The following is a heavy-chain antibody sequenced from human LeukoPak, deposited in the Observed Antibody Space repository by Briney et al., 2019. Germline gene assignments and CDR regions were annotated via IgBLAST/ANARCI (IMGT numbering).Heavy chain of an antibody. CDR2: ISAYNGNT. CDR3: ARDVSSRQQLVPFDDY. V-gene: IGHV1-18*01. J-gene: IGHJ4*02. D-gene: IGHD6-13*01. CDR1: GYTFTSYG. Sequence: ASVKVSCKASGYTFTSYGISWVRQAPGQGLAWMGWISAYNGNTNYAQKLQGRVTMTTDTSTSTAYMELRSLRSDDTAVYYCARDVSSRQQLVPFDDYWGQGTLVTVSS.